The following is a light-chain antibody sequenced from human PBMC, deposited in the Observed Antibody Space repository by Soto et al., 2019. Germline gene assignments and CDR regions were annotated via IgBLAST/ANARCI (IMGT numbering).Light chain of an antibody. V-gene: IGKV1-33*01. CDR1: QDISDY. CDR3: QQYNGLPLT. Sequence: DIQMTQSPSSLSAAVGDRVTITCQASQDISDYLNWYQQKPGKAPNLLIYDASKLETAVPSRCSGSGSGTHFSFTISNLQPEDIATYYCQQYNGLPLTFGGGTKVEIK. CDR2: DAS. J-gene: IGKJ4*01.